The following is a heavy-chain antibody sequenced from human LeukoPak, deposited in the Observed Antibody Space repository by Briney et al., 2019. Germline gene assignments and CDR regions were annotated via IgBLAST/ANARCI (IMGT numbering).Heavy chain of an antibody. CDR3: ARGHPQEYGGYFYMDV. CDR2: ISYSGTT. Sequence: SETLSLTCTVSGVPISGHYWNWIRQPPGKGLEWIGYISYSGTTHYNPFHKSRVTISIDTSKNQFSLKVTSVTAADTAVYYCARGHPQEYGGYFYMDVWGTGTTVTVSS. J-gene: IGHJ6*03. V-gene: IGHV4-59*11. D-gene: IGHD4/OR15-4a*01. CDR1: GVPISGHY.